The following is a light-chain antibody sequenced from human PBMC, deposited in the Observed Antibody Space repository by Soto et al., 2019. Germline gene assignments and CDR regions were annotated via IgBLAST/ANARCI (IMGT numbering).Light chain of an antibody. V-gene: IGKV1-5*03. Sequence: DIQMTQSPCTLSASVGDRGTLTCRASQSISSWLSWYQQKPAKAPKLLIFIASSLESGVPSRFSGSGSGTEFTITISSLQPDDISSEYFQQYNSYSLLTFGGGTKVEIK. J-gene: IGKJ4*01. CDR3: QQYNSYSLLT. CDR2: IAS. CDR1: QSISSW.